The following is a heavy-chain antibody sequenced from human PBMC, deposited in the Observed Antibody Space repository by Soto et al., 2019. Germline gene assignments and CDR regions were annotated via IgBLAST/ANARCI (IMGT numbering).Heavy chain of an antibody. J-gene: IGHJ6*02. V-gene: IGHV4-31*03. CDR1: GGSISSSSYY. CDR2: VSPSGTT. Sequence: SETLSLTCTVSGGSISSSSYYWGWIRQHPGKGLEWIGYVSPSGTTYYNPSLKSRVSISTDRSKNQFSLEVSSVTAADTAVYYCARDRGSSGMDVWGQGTTVTVSS. CDR3: ARDRGSSGMDV.